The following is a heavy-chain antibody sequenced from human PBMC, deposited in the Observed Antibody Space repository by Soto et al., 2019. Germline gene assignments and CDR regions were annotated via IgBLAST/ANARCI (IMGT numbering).Heavy chain of an antibody. Sequence: ASVKVSCKASGYTFTSYGISWVRQAPGQGLEWMGWVNAYNGNTNYAQKFQGRVTMTTDTSTSTAYMELRSLRSDDTAVYYCAREAVSGRTGFDYGGQEPLVPVPS. J-gene: IGHJ4*02. CDR1: GYTFTSYG. CDR3: AREAVSGRTGFDY. CDR2: VNAYNGNT. D-gene: IGHD6-19*01. V-gene: IGHV1-18*01.